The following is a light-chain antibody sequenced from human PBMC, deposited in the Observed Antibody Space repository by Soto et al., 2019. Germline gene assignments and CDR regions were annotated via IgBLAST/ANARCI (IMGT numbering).Light chain of an antibody. CDR2: DVS. Sequence: QSALTQPASVSGSPGQSITISCTGTSSDVGGYNYVSWYQQHPGKAPKLIIYDVSNRPSGVSNRFSGSKSGNTASLTISGPQAEDEADYYCSSYTTSNTRQIVFGTGTKVTVL. V-gene: IGLV2-14*01. CDR1: SSDVGGYNY. J-gene: IGLJ1*01. CDR3: SSYTTSNTRQIV.